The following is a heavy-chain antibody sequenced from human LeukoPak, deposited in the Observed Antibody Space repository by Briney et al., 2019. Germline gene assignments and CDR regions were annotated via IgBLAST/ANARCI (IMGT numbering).Heavy chain of an antibody. D-gene: IGHD3-22*01. CDR1: GYTFTGYY. V-gene: IGHV1-2*06. J-gene: IGHJ6*03. CDR3: ARDRYYDSSGYYEYYYYYYMDV. CDR2: INPNSGGT. Sequence: ASVKVSCKASGYTFTGYYMHWVRQAPGQGLEWMGRINPNSGGTNYAQKFQGRVTMTRNTSISTAYMELSRLRSGDTAVYYCARDRYYDSSGYYEYYYYYYMDVWGKGTTVTVSS.